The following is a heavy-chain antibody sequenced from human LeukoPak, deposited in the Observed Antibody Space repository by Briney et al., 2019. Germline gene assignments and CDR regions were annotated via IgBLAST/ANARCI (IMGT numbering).Heavy chain of an antibody. CDR1: GFTFSSYW. CDR3: ARRGGYYYYYMDV. Sequence: GGSLRLSCAASGFTFSSYWMSWVRQAPGKGLKWVANIKQDGSEKYYVDSVKGRFTISRDNAKNSLYLQMNSLGAEDTAVYYCARRGGYYYYYMDVWGKGTTVTVSS. CDR2: IKQDGSEK. J-gene: IGHJ6*03. V-gene: IGHV3-7*01. D-gene: IGHD3-10*01.